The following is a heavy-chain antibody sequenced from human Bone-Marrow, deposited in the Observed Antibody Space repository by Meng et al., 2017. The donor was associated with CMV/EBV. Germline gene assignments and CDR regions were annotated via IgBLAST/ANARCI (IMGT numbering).Heavy chain of an antibody. CDR3: ARQGDLIDY. Sequence: ESLKISCAASGFTFSNAWKSWIRQPPGKGLEWIGYIYYSGSTNYNPSLKSRVTISVDTSKNQFSLKLSSVTAADTAVYYCARQGDLIDYWGQGTLVTVSS. CDR2: IYYSGST. D-gene: IGHD3-16*01. CDR1: GFTFSNAW. V-gene: IGHV4-59*01. J-gene: IGHJ4*02.